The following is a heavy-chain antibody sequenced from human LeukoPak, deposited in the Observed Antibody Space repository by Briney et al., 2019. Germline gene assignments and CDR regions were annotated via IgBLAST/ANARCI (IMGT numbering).Heavy chain of an antibody. CDR1: GGSFSGYY. V-gene: IGHV4-59*01. D-gene: IGHD6-19*01. J-gene: IGHJ6*02. Sequence: PSETLSLTCAVYGGSFSGYYWSWIRQPPGKGLEWIGYIYYSGSTNYNPSLKSRVTISVDTSKNQFSLKLSSVTAADTAVYYCARDSQYSSGLHLYYYGMDVWGQGTTVTVSS. CDR2: IYYSGST. CDR3: ARDSQYSSGLHLYYYGMDV.